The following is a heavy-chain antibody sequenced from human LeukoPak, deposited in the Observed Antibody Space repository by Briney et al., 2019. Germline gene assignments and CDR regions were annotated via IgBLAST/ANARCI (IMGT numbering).Heavy chain of an antibody. CDR1: GFTFSSEW. Sequence: GGSLRLSWADAGFTFSSEWVSWVREARGKGLKWVTKIKQEGSEKYYVDSVRGRFTISTHNAKNSLYLQMHSPRAEDMAVYYYARGIVVVPAALFDPWGQGTLVPVSS. J-gene: IGHJ5*02. CDR3: ARGIVVVPAALFDP. D-gene: IGHD2-2*01. V-gene: IGHV3-7*01. CDR2: IKQEGSEK.